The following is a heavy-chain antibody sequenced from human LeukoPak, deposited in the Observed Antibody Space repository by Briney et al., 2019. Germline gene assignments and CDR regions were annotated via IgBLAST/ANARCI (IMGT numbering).Heavy chain of an antibody. D-gene: IGHD5-18*01. J-gene: IGHJ4*02. CDR3: ARVRGIIQLGQIRFDY. V-gene: IGHV1-18*01. CDR2: ISAYNGNT. Sequence: ASVKVSCKASGYTFTSYGISWVRQAPGQGLEWMGWISAYNGNTNYAQKLQGRVTMTTDTSTSTAYMELRSLRSDDTAVYYCARVRGIIQLGQIRFDYWGQGTLVTVSP. CDR1: GYTFTSYG.